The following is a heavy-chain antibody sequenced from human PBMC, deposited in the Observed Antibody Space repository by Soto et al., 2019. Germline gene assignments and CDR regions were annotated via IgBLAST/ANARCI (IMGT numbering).Heavy chain of an antibody. V-gene: IGHV4-31*03. CDR3: ASVVGGDSEYYFDY. D-gene: IGHD4-17*01. CDR2: IYHSGRT. CDR1: GVSISSGGYY. J-gene: IGHJ4*02. Sequence: QVQLQESGPGLVKPSQTLSLTCTVSGVSISSGGYYWGWIRQHPGKGLEWIGNIYHSGRTYYNPSLKSRVIMSVDTSKHHFSLNLNSVTAADTAMYYYASVVGGDSEYYFDYWGQGTLVTVSS.